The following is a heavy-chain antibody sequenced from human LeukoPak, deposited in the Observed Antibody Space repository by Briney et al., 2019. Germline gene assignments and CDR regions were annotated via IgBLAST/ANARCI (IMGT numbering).Heavy chain of an antibody. D-gene: IGHD3-10*01. Sequence: SETLSLTCTVSGGPISSHYWSWIRQPPGKGLEWIGYIYYSGSTNYNPSLKSRVTISVDTSKNQFSLKLSSVTAADTAVYYCARGAGSRGGYYYYYMDVWGKGTTVTVSS. J-gene: IGHJ6*03. V-gene: IGHV4-59*11. CDR3: ARGAGSRGGYYYYYMDV. CDR2: IYYSGST. CDR1: GGPISSHY.